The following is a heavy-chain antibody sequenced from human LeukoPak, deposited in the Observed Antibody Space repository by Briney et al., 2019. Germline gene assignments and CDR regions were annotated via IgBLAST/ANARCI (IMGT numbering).Heavy chain of an antibody. CDR1: GGSIRSYY. Sequence: SETLSLTCTVSGGSIRSYYWSWTRQPPGKGLEWIGYIYYSGSTNYNPSLRSRVSISVDTSKNQFSLKLSSVTAADTAVYYCARTGSTVTMLYPFDYWGQGTLVTVSP. CDR2: IYYSGST. D-gene: IGHD4-17*01. CDR3: ARTGSTVTMLYPFDY. J-gene: IGHJ4*02. V-gene: IGHV4-59*01.